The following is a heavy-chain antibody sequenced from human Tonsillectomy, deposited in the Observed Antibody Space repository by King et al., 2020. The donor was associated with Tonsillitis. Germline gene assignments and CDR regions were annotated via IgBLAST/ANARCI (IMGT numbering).Heavy chain of an antibody. CDR3: ARPYSSSFWFFDL. D-gene: IGHD6-6*01. Sequence: VQLQESGPGLVKPSDTLSLTCTVSCGSISSDYWSWIRQPPRKGLEWIGFAHFSGGTNSTPPLRSRVTLSVDTSKNHFSLRLSSVTAADTAVYYCARPYSSSFWFFDLWGRGTLVTVSS. J-gene: IGHJ2*01. CDR1: CGSISSDY. V-gene: IGHV4-59*08. CDR2: AHFSGGT.